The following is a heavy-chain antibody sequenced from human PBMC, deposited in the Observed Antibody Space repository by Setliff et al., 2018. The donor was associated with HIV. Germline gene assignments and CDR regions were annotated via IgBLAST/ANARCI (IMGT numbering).Heavy chain of an antibody. V-gene: IGHV1-2*02. CDR2: INPNIGGT. D-gene: IGHD2-2*01. Sequence: VASVKVSCKASGYTFTGYHIHWVRQAPGQGLEWMGWINPNIGGTNSAQKFQGRVTMTRDTSISTAYMVLSRLRSDDTAVYYCARDTSSSYWGQGTPVTSPQ. CDR1: GYTFTGYH. CDR3: ARDTSSSY. J-gene: IGHJ4*02.